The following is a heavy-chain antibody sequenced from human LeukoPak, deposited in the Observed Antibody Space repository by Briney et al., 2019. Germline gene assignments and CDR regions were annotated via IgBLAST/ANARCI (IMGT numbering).Heavy chain of an antibody. D-gene: IGHD3-10*01. CDR2: ISYTGST. V-gene: IGHV4-59*08. J-gene: IGHJ4*02. Sequence: PSETLSLTCTVSGDSITNNHWSWLRQPPGKGLEWIEHISYTGSTNYNPSLKTRLTMSLDTSKNHFSLTLTSVTAADTALYYCARHVFSDGSPFDSWGQGSLVTVSS. CDR3: ARHVFSDGSPFDS. CDR1: GDSITNNH.